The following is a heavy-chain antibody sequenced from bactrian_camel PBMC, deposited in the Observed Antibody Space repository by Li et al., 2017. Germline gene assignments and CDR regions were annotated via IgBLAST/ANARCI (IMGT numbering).Heavy chain of an antibody. J-gene: IGHJ4*01. CDR1: GAAGRCYY. Sequence: ESGGGLVQPGGSLRLSCAASGAAGRCYYMAWFRQAPGKEREGLAAIVTSTGKTCYPDSVKGQFTISQDNAKNTVYLQMDSLKPEDTAVYYCGLCYGREVIASAAFRNWGRGTQVTVS. CDR3: GLCYGREVIASAAFRN. CDR2: IVTSTGKT. D-gene: IGHD1*01. V-gene: IGHV3S25*01.